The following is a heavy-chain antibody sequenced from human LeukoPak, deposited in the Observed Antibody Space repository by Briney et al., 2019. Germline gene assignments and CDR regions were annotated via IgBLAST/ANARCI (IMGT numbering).Heavy chain of an antibody. V-gene: IGHV3-30*02. CDR2: IRYDGSNK. Sequence: GGSLRLSCAASGFTFSSYGMHWVRQAPGKGLEWVAFIRYDGSNKYYADSVKGRFTISRDNSKNTLYLQMNSLRAEDTAVYYCARGHCSSTGCYTRSQYFDYWGQGTLVPVSS. J-gene: IGHJ4*02. CDR1: GFTFSSYG. D-gene: IGHD2-2*01. CDR3: ARGHCSSTGCYTRSQYFDY.